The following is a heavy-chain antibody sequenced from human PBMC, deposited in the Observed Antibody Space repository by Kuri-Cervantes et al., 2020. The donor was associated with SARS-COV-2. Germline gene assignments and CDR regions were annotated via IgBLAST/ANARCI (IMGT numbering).Heavy chain of an antibody. D-gene: IGHD3-3*01. CDR3: ARLRSGTITIFGVVTKNWYFDL. J-gene: IGHJ2*01. CDR1: GFTVSSNY. V-gene: IGHV3-66*04. CDR2: IYSGGST. Sequence: GESLKISCAASGFTVSSNYMSWVRQAPGKGLEWVSVIYSGGSTYYADSVKGRFTISRDNSKNTLYLQMNSLRAEDTAVYYCARLRSGTITIFGVVTKNWYFDLWGRGTLVTVSS.